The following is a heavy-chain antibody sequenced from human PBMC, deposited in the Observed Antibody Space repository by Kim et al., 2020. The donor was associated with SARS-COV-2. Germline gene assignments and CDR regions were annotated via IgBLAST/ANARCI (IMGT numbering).Heavy chain of an antibody. Sequence: GGSLRLSCAASGFSFGNYVMNWVRQTPGKGLEWVSGITGSGSETFYADSVKGRFTISRDNSNNMLYLQMTSLRAEDTAVYYCAEDPPRWDQSYYAMDIWGQGTAVIVSS. CDR2: ITGSGSET. J-gene: IGHJ6*02. D-gene: IGHD1-26*01. V-gene: IGHV3-23*01. CDR1: GFSFGNYV. CDR3: AEDPPRWDQSYYAMDI.